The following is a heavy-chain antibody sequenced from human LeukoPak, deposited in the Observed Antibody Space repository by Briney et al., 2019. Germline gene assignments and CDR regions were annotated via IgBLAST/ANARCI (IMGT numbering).Heavy chain of an antibody. CDR1: GGSFSGYY. D-gene: IGHD6-13*01. CDR2: INHSGST. Sequence: SETLSLTCAVYGGSFSGYYWSWIRQPPGKGLEWIGEINHSGSTNYNPSLKSRVTISVDTSKNQSSLKLSSVTAADTAVYYCARRWYSSSWYAYFQHWGQGTLVTVSS. CDR3: ARRWYSSSWYAYFQH. J-gene: IGHJ1*01. V-gene: IGHV4-34*01.